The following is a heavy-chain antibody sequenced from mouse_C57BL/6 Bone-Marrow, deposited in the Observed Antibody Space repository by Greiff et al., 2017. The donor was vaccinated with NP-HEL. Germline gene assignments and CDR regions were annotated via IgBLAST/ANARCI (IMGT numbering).Heavy chain of an antibody. J-gene: IGHJ2*01. CDR2: ISDGGSYT. CDR1: GFTFSSYA. D-gene: IGHD4-1*01. V-gene: IGHV5-4*03. Sequence: DVRLVESGGGLVKPGGSLKLSCAASGFTFSSYAMSWVRQTPEKRLEWVATISDGGSYTYYPDTVKGRFTISSDNAKNNLYLQMSHLKSEDTSMYYCARGLGRNYWGQGTTLTVSS. CDR3: ARGLGRNY.